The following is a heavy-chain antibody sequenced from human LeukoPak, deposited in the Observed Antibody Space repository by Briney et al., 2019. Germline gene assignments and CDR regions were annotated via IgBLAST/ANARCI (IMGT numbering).Heavy chain of an antibody. D-gene: IGHD4-17*01. V-gene: IGHV3-66*01. Sequence: GGSLRLSCAASGFTVSSNYMSWVRQAPGKGLEWVSVIYSGGSTYYADSVKGRFTISRDNSKNTLYLQMKSLRAEDTAVYYCAREKRGDYVFDFWGQGTLVTVSS. CDR3: AREKRGDYVFDF. CDR1: GFTVSSNY. CDR2: IYSGGST. J-gene: IGHJ4*02.